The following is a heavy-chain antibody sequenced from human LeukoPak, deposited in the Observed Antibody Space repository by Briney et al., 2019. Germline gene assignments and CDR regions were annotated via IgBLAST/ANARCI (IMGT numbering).Heavy chain of an antibody. D-gene: IGHD3-22*01. CDR3: ARAHSSSAYYYDSSDPFDY. J-gene: IGHJ4*02. V-gene: IGHV1-46*03. CDR2: INPSGGST. CDR1: GYTFTSYY. Sequence: ASVKVPCKASGYTFTSYYMHWVRQAPGQGLEWMGIINPSGGSTSYAQKFQGRVTMTRDTSTSTVYMELSSLRSEDTAVYYCARAHSSSAYYYDSSDPFDYWGQGTLVTVSS.